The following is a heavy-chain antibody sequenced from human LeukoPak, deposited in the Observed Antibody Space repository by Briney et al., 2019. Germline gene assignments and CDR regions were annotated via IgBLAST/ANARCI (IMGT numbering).Heavy chain of an antibody. D-gene: IGHD5-18*01. CDR3: ARAGYSYGYIGYFDY. CDR2: ISVYNGNT. CDR1: GYTFTSYG. Sequence: GASVKVSCKASGYTFTSYGISWVRQARGQGLEWMGWISVYNGNTQYGQKFQGRVTMTADTSTSTAYMELRSLTSDDTAMYYCARAGYSYGYIGYFDYWGQGTLVTVSS. V-gene: IGHV1-18*01. J-gene: IGHJ4*02.